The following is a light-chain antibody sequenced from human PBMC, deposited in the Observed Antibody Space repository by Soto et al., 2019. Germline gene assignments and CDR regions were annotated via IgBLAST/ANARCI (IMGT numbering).Light chain of an antibody. CDR3: DSYTSGSSYV. Sequence: QSALTQPASVSGSPGQSITISCTGTSSDVGGYNYVSWYQQHPGKAPKLMIYDVSYRPSGVSDRFSGSKSGNTASLTISGLQSEDEAAYYCDSYTSGSSYVFGTGTKLTVL. CDR2: DVS. J-gene: IGLJ1*01. V-gene: IGLV2-14*01. CDR1: SSDVGGYNY.